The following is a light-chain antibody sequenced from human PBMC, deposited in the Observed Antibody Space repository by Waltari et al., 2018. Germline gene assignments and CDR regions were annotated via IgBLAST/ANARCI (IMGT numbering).Light chain of an antibody. CDR1: QSVSSSY. J-gene: IGKJ1*01. CDR2: GAS. Sequence: EIVLTQSPGTLSLSPGERATISCRASQSVSSSYLAWYQQKPGQAPRLLIYGASSRATGIPDSFSGSGSGTDFTLTISRLEPEDFAVYYCQQYGSSPPTFGQGTKLEIK. CDR3: QQYGSSPPT. V-gene: IGKV3-20*01.